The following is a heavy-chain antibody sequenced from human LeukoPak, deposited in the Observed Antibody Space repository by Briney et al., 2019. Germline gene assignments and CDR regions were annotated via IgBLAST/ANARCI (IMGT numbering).Heavy chain of an antibody. CDR3: AKASIVVTDYYGMDV. D-gene: IGHD6-19*01. J-gene: IGHJ6*02. V-gene: IGHV3-23*01. CDR1: GFTFSSYA. CDR2: ISGSGGST. Sequence: GGSLRLSCAASGFTFSSYAMNWVRQAPGKGLEWVSTISGSGGSTYYADSVKGRFTISRDNSKNTLYLQMNSLRAEDTAVYYCAKASIVVTDYYGMDVWGQGTTVTVSS.